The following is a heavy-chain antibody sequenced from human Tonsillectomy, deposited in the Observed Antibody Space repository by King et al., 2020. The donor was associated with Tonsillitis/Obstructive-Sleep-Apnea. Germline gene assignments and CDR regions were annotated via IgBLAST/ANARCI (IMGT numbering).Heavy chain of an antibody. Sequence: VQLVESGGGLVQPGGSLRLSCVASGFTLNHYWMTWVRQAPGKGLEWVANIKEDGSEKNYVDSGKGRFTVSRDNARNSLYLQMNSLRAEDTAVYYCARDLSVVVAAIWYDVHDIWGQGTMVTVSP. J-gene: IGHJ3*02. CDR1: GFTLNHYW. V-gene: IGHV3-7*01. CDR2: IKEDGSEK. D-gene: IGHD2-21*02. CDR3: ARDLSVVVAAIWYDVHDI.